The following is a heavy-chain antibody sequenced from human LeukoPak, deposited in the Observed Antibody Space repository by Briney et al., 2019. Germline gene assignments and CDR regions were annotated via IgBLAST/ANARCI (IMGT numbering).Heavy chain of an antibody. D-gene: IGHD4-17*01. CDR2: IYYSGST. CDR3: ARHRTTVTTALI. J-gene: IGHJ3*02. CDR1: GGSISSSSYY. V-gene: IGHV4-39*01. Sequence: SETLSLTCTVSGGSISSSSYYWGWIRQPPGRGLEWIGSIYYSGSTYYNPSLKSRVTISVDTSKNQFSLKLSSVTAADTAVYYCARHRTTVTTALIWGQGTMVTVSS.